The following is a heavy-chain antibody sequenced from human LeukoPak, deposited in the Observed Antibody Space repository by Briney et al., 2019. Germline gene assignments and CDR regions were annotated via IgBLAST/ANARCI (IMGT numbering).Heavy chain of an antibody. J-gene: IGHJ4*02. CDR1: GFSLSSYS. Sequence: GGSLRLSCAASGFSLSSYSMNWVRQAPGKGLEWVSSISSTSSYIFYADSVKGRFTISRDNAKNSLYLQMDSLRAEDTAVYYCARDRYSSSWGQGTLVTVSS. V-gene: IGHV3-21*01. D-gene: IGHD6-13*01. CDR2: ISSTSSYI. CDR3: ARDRYSSS.